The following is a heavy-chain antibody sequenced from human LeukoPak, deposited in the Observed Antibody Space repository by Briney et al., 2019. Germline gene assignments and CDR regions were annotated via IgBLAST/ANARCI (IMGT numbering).Heavy chain of an antibody. D-gene: IGHD5-18*01. CDR2: ISGSGGST. Sequence: GGSLRLSCAASGFTFSSYGMSWVRQAPGKGLEWVSAISGSGGSTYYADSVKGRFTISRDNSKNTLYLQMNSLRAGDTAVYYCAKVDTAMVRELGYYYYYYMDVWGKGTTVTISS. CDR1: GFTFSSYG. V-gene: IGHV3-23*01. CDR3: AKVDTAMVRELGYYYYYYMDV. J-gene: IGHJ6*03.